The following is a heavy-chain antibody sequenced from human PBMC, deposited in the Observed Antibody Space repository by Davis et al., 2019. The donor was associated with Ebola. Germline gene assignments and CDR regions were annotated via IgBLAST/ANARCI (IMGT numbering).Heavy chain of an antibody. D-gene: IGHD3-10*01. Sequence: GESLKISCAASGFTFSSYWMSWVRQAPGKGLEWVANIKQDGSEKYYVDSVKGRFTISRDNAKNSLYLQMNSLRAEDTAVYYCARDWITMVRGVIIVLDYYGMDVWGQGTTVTVSS. CDR3: ARDWITMVRGVIIVLDYYGMDV. CDR2: IKQDGSEK. CDR1: GFTFSSYW. V-gene: IGHV3-7*01. J-gene: IGHJ6*02.